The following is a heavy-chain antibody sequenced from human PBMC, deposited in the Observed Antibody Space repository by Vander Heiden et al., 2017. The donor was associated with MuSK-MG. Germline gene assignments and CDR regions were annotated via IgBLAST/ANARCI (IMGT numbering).Heavy chain of an antibody. CDR2: ISSGDDTT. Sequence: VQLLDSGGALIQPGGSLRISCETSGFTFRNYAMSWVRQAPGKGPEWVSGISSGDDTTYYADSVKGRFTISRDNSKNSLHLQMNSLRAEDTALYFCAKHPQQRLVRGDYFDYWGQGTLVT. D-gene: IGHD6-13*01. CDR3: AKHPQQRLVRGDYFDY. CDR1: GFTFRNYA. J-gene: IGHJ4*02. V-gene: IGHV3-23*01.